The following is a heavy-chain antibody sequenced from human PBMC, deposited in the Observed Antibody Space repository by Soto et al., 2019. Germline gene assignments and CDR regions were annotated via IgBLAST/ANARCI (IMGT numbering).Heavy chain of an antibody. CDR2: IYPGDSDT. CDR1: GYSCTSYW. CDR3: ARRRFDIVLETPFDY. V-gene: IGHV5-51*01. Sequence: PGESLKISCKGSGYSCTSYWIGWVRQMPGKGLEWMGIIYPGDSDTRYSPSFQGQVTISADKSISTAYLQWSSLKASDTAMYYCARRRFDIVLETPFDYWGQGTLVTVSS. J-gene: IGHJ4*02. D-gene: IGHD2-2*01.